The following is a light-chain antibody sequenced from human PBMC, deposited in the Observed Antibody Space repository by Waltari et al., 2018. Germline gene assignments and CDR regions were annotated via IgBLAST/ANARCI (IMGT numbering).Light chain of an antibody. Sequence: EIVLTQSPATLSLSPGERATLSCRASQSVSSYLAWYQQKQCQAPRLLIYDASNRATGIPARFSGSGSGTDFTLTISSLEPEDFAVYYCQQRSNWPPWTFGQGTKLEIK. CDR1: QSVSSY. J-gene: IGKJ1*01. CDR3: QQRSNWPPWT. CDR2: DAS. V-gene: IGKV3-11*01.